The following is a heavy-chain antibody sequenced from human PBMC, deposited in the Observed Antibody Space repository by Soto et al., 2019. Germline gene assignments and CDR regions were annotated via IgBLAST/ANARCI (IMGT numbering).Heavy chain of an antibody. Sequence: EGSLRLSCAAYGFTFSDYYMSWIRQAPGKGLEWVSYITSSGSSIYYADSVKVRFTISRDNAKNSLYLQMNSLRAEDTAVYYCARDKGQLVPADGYWGQGTLVTVSS. CDR2: ITSSGSSI. V-gene: IGHV3-11*01. D-gene: IGHD6-6*01. CDR1: GFTFSDYY. J-gene: IGHJ4*02. CDR3: ARDKGQLVPADGY.